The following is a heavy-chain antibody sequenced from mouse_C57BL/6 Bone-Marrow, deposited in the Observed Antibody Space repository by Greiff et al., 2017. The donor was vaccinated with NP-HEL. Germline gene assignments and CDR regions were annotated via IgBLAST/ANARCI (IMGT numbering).Heavy chain of an antibody. CDR1: GFTFSSYG. CDR2: ISSGGSYT. Sequence: EVKLQESGGDLVKPGGSLKLSCAASGFTFSSYGMSWVRQTPDKRLEWVATISSGGSYTYYPDSVKGRFTISRDNAKNTLYLQMSSLKSEDTAMYYCALKGYWGQGTTLTVSS. D-gene: IGHD1-3*01. CDR3: ALKGY. V-gene: IGHV5-6*01. J-gene: IGHJ2*01.